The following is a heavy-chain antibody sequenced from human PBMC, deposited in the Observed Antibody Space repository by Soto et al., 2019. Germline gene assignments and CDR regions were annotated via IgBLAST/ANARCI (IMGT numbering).Heavy chain of an antibody. V-gene: IGHV4-31*03. Sequence: SETLSLPCTVSGGSISSGGYYWSWIRQHPGKGLEWIGYIYYSGSTYYNPSLKSRVTISVDTSKNQFSLKLSSVTAADTAVYYCARSLGSQNWFDPWGQGTLVTVSS. CDR1: GGSISSGGYY. J-gene: IGHJ5*02. D-gene: IGHD2-15*01. CDR2: IYYSGST. CDR3: ARSLGSQNWFDP.